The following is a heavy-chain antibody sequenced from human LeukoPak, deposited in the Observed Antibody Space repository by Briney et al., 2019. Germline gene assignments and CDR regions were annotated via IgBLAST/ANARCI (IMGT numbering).Heavy chain of an antibody. Sequence: GGSLRLSCAASGFTFNNYGMSWVRQAPGKGLEWVSAISGSADNTYYVDSVKCRFTISRDNSRNTLYLQMNTLRAEDTAVYYCAKDLASYGDYAAFDYWGQGTLVTVSS. D-gene: IGHD4-17*01. CDR2: ISGSADNT. J-gene: IGHJ4*02. CDR1: GFTFNNYG. V-gene: IGHV3-23*01. CDR3: AKDLASYGDYAAFDY.